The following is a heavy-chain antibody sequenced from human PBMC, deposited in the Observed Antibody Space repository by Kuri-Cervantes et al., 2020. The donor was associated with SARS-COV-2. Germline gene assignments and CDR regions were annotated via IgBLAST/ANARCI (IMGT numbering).Heavy chain of an antibody. CDR2: ISAYNGNT. V-gene: IGHV1-18*04. CDR3: ARRYYDILTGFPDDAFDI. CDR1: GYTFTGYY. J-gene: IGHJ3*02. Sequence: ASVKVSCKASGYTFTGYYMHWVRQAPGQGLEWMGWISAYNGNTNYAQKLQGRVTMTTDTSTSTAYMELRSLRSDDTAVYYCARRYYDILTGFPDDAFDIWGQGTMVTVSS. D-gene: IGHD3-9*01.